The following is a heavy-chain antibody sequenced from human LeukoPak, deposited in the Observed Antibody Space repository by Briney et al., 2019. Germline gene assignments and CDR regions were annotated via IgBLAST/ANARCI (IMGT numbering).Heavy chain of an antibody. Sequence: GEPLRLSCAASGFTFSNFGMHWVRQAPGKGLEWMAVISYDGKVTYYADSVKGRFTISRDNSKNTLYLQMTSLRGEDTALSYCAKERDYRVSTSCDYWGQGTQVTVSS. V-gene: IGHV3-30*18. D-gene: IGHD3-10*01. J-gene: IGHJ4*02. CDR3: AKERDYRVSTSCDY. CDR2: ISYDGKVT. CDR1: GFTFSNFG.